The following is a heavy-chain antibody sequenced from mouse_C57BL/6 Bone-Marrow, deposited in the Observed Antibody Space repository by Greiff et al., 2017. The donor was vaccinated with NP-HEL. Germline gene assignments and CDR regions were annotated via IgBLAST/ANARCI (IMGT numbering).Heavy chain of an antibody. CDR2: IRNKANGYTT. V-gene: IGHV7-3*01. CDR3: ARYRSSLFDD. Sequence: DVMLVESGGGLVQPGGSLSLSCAASGFTFTDYYMSWVRQPPGKALEWLGFIRNKANGYTTEYSASVKGRFTISRDNSPSILYLQMNALRAEDSATYYCARYRSSLFDDWGQGTTLTVSS. J-gene: IGHJ2*01. D-gene: IGHD1-1*01. CDR1: GFTFTDYY.